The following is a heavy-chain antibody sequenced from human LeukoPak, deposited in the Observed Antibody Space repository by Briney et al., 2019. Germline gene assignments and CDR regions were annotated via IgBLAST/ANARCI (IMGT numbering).Heavy chain of an antibody. CDR3: AREGVVVTATFDY. V-gene: IGHV1-2*02. D-gene: IGHD2-21*02. J-gene: IGHJ4*02. CDR1: GYTFTGYY. Sequence: ASVKVSCKASGYTFTGYYMHWVRQAPGQGLEWMGWINPNSGGTNYAQKFQGRVTMTRDTSISTAYMELSRLRSDDTAVYYCAREGVVVTATFDYWGQGTLSPSPQ. CDR2: INPNSGGT.